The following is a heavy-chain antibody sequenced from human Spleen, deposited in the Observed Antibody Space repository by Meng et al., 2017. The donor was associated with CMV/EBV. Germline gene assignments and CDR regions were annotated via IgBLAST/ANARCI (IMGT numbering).Heavy chain of an antibody. V-gene: IGHV1-2*02. D-gene: IGHD1-26*01. CDR2: INPNSGGT. J-gene: IGHJ4*02. CDR1: GYTFTGYY. Sequence: QGRLVKSGARVKKPGASVKVSCKASGYTFTGYYMHWVRQAPGQGLEWMGWINPNSGGTNYAQKFQGRVTMTEDTSTDTAYMELSSLRSEDTAVYYCAANPIVGANYWGQGTLVTVSS. CDR3: AANPIVGANY.